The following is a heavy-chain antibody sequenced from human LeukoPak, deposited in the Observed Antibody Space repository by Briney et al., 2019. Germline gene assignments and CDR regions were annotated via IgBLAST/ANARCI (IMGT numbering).Heavy chain of an antibody. CDR1: GYTFTSYG. J-gene: IGHJ5*02. CDR2: ISAYNGNT. V-gene: IGHV1-18*01. Sequence: ASVKVSCKASGYTFTSYGISWVRQAPGQGLEWMGWISAYNGNTNYAQKLQGRVTMTSDTSTSTAYMELSSLRSEDTAVYYCARLESGILTGYYYWFDPWGQGTLVTVSS. CDR3: ARLESGILTGYYYWFDP. D-gene: IGHD3-9*01.